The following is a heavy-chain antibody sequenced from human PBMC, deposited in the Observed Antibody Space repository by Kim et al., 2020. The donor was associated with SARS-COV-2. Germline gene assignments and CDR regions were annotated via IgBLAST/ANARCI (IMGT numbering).Heavy chain of an antibody. D-gene: IGHD2-21*02. CDR1: GFTFSSYG. CDR3: AKAGDCGGDCYPEY. Sequence: GGSLRLSCAASGFTFSSYGMHWVRQAPGKGLEWVAVISYDGSNKYYADSVKGRFTISRDNSKNTLYLQMNSLRADDTAVYYCAKAGDCGGDCYPEYWGQGTLVTVSS. CDR2: ISYDGSNK. V-gene: IGHV3-30*18. J-gene: IGHJ4*02.